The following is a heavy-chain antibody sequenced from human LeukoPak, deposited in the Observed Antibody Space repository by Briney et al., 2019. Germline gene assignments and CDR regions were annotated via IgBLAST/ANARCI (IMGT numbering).Heavy chain of an antibody. V-gene: IGHV4-31*03. CDR2: IYYSGST. J-gene: IGHJ5*02. Sequence: SETLSLTCTVSGGSISSDYYYWSWIRQHPGKGLEWIGYIYYSGSTYYNPSLKSRVTISVDTSKNQFSLKLSSVTAADTAVCYCARAPSSSTRNWFDPWGQGTLVTVSS. D-gene: IGHD6-13*01. CDR3: ARAPSSSTRNWFDP. CDR1: GGSISSDYYY.